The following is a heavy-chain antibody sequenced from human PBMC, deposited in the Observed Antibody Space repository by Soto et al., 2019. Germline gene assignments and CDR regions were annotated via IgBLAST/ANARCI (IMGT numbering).Heavy chain of an antibody. CDR2: MNPNSGNT. D-gene: IGHD6-19*01. V-gene: IGHV1-8*01. CDR1: GYTFTSYD. CDR3: AKGSSGWYAYYYYGMDV. J-gene: IGHJ6*02. Sequence: ASVKVSCKASGYTFTSYDINWVRQATGQGLEWMGWMNPNSGNTGYAQKFQGRVTMTRNTSISTAYMELSSLRSEDTAVYYCAKGSSGWYAYYYYGMDVWGQGTTVTVSS.